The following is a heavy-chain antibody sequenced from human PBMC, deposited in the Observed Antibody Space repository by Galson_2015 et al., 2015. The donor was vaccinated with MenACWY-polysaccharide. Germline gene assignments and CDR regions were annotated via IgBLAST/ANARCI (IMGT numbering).Heavy chain of an antibody. D-gene: IGHD2-2*01. Sequence: SVKVSCKASGYTFTSYDINWVRQATGQGLEWMGWMNPNSGNTGYAQKFQGRVTMTRNTSISTAYMELSSLRSEDTAVYYCARDIVVVPVANIVGAFDIWGQGTMVTVSS. J-gene: IGHJ3*02. CDR2: MNPNSGNT. CDR3: ARDIVVVPVANIVGAFDI. V-gene: IGHV1-8*01. CDR1: GYTFTSYD.